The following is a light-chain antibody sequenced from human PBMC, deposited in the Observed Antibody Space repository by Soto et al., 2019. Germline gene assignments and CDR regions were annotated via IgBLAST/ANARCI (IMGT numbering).Light chain of an antibody. CDR1: SSDVGTYNY. J-gene: IGLJ2*01. V-gene: IGLV2-11*01. CDR3: CSYAGSYTPV. Sequence: QSALTQPRSVSGSPGQSVTISCTGTSSDVGTYNYVSWYQQHPGKAPQLMIYDVSQRPSGVPDRFSGSKSGNTASLTISGLQAEDESDYYCCSYAGSYTPVFGGGTQLTVL. CDR2: DVS.